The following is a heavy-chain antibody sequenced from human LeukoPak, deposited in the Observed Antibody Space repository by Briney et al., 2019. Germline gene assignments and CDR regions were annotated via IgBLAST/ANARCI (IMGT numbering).Heavy chain of an antibody. Sequence: SETLSLTCTVSGGSISSSNYYWGWIRQPPGKGLEWIGSIYYSGSTYYNPSLKSRVTISVDTSKNQFSLKLSSVTAADTAVYYCARGRWLQLGAFDIWGQGTMVTVSS. CDR1: GGSISSSNYY. J-gene: IGHJ3*02. CDR2: IYYSGST. D-gene: IGHD5-24*01. CDR3: ARGRWLQLGAFDI. V-gene: IGHV4-39*07.